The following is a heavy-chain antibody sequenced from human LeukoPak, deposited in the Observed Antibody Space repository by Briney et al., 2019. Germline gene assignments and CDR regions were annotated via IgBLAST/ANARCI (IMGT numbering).Heavy chain of an antibody. CDR2: IYPGDSDT. V-gene: IGHV5-51*01. CDR3: ARVYGSGSYYSHFEY. J-gene: IGHJ4*02. D-gene: IGHD3-10*01. CDR1: GYSFTSYW. Sequence: GESLKISCKGSGYSFTSYWIGWVRQMPGKGLEWMGIIYPGDSDTRYSPSFQGQVTISADKSISTAYLQWRSLKASDTAMYYCARVYGSGSYYSHFEYWGQGTLVTVSS.